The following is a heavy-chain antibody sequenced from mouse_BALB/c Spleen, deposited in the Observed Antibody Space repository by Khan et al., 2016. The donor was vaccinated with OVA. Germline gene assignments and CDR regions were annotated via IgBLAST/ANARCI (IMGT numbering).Heavy chain of an antibody. CDR2: ISYSGST. Sequence: EVQLQESGPGLVKPSQSLSLTCTVTGYSITSDYAWNWIRQFPGNKLEWMGYISYSGSTGYNPSLKSRISINRDTSNNQFFLQLNSVTTEDTATYYSARRSYYGHWYFDVWGAGTTVTVSS. D-gene: IGHD1-1*01. CDR1: GYSITSDYA. CDR3: ARRSYYGHWYFDV. J-gene: IGHJ1*01. V-gene: IGHV3-2*02.